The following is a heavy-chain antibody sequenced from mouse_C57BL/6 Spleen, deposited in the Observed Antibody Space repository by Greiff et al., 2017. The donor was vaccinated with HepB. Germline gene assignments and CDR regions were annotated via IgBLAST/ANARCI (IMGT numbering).Heavy chain of an antibody. Sequence: VQLKESGPELVKPGASVKIPCKASGYTFTDYNMDWVKQSHGKSLEWIGDINPNNGGTIYNQKFKGKATLTVDKSSSTAYMELRSLTSEDTAVYYCARWGRYYYGSSYFMDYWGQGTSVTVSS. V-gene: IGHV1-18*01. J-gene: IGHJ4*01. CDR2: INPNNGGT. D-gene: IGHD1-1*01. CDR1: GYTFTDYN. CDR3: ARWGRYYYGSSYFMDY.